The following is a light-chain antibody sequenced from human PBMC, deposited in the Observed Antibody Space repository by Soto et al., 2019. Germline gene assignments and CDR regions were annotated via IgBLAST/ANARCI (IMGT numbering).Light chain of an antibody. CDR3: ISYTTSTTLV. Sequence: QSVLTQPASVSGSPGQSVTISCTGTSSDVGAYNYVSWYQQLPGKAPKLMIYDVTNRPSGVSYRFSGSKSGNTASLTISGLQAEDEADYYCISYTTSTTLVFGGGTKLTVL. J-gene: IGLJ2*01. V-gene: IGLV2-14*01. CDR2: DVT. CDR1: SSDVGAYNY.